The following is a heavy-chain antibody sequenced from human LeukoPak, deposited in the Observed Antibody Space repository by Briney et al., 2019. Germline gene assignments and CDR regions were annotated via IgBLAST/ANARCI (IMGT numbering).Heavy chain of an antibody. CDR2: IYYSGST. D-gene: IGHD5-18*01. CDR1: GASVSSGSYY. Sequence: KASETLSLTCTVSGASVSSGSYYWSWIRQPPGKGLEWIGYIYYSGSTNYNPSLESRVTISVDTSKNQFSLKLSSVTAADTAVYYCARGSRGYTYGWGQGTLVTVSS. CDR3: ARGSRGYTYG. J-gene: IGHJ4*02. V-gene: IGHV4-61*01.